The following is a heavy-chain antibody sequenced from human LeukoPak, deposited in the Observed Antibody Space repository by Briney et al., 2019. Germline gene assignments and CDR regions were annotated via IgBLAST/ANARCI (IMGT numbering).Heavy chain of an antibody. J-gene: IGHJ6*03. CDR3: AKEGITGDYYYMDV. Sequence: GRSLRLSCAASGFTFSSYGMHWVRQAPGKGLEWVAFIRYDGSNKYYADSVKGRFTISRDNSKNTLYLQMNSLRAEDTAVYYCAKEGITGDYYYMDVWGKGTTVTVSS. CDR2: IRYDGSNK. V-gene: IGHV3-30*02. D-gene: IGHD1-20*01. CDR1: GFTFSSYG.